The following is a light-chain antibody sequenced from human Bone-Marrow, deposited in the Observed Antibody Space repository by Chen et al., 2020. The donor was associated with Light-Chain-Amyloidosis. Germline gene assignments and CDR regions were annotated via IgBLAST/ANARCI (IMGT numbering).Light chain of an antibody. CDR3: QQYYSSPRT. Sequence: DIQMTQSPFSLSASVGDRVTITCRASQAISYSLVLYQHKPGTAPKLLLYAASRLENGVPSRFSGSGSGSDYTLTISSLQPEDFATYYCQQYYSSPRTFGQGTKVEIK. J-gene: IGKJ1*01. CDR2: AAS. V-gene: IGKV1-NL1*01. CDR1: QAISYS.